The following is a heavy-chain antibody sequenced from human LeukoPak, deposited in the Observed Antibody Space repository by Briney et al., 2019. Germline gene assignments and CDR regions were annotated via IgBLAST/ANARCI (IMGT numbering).Heavy chain of an antibody. CDR2: INHSGST. CDR1: GGSITSSSHH. V-gene: IGHV4-39*07. Sequence: SETLSLTCTVSGGSITSSSHHWGWLRQPPGKGLEWIGEINHSGSTTYNPSLKSRVIIAVDTSKNQFSLKLTSVTAADTAVYYCARVGDLFGAHRVRGLPPDYYYMDVWGKGTTVTVSS. CDR3: ARVGDLFGAHRVRGLPPDYYYMDV. J-gene: IGHJ6*03. D-gene: IGHD3-10*01.